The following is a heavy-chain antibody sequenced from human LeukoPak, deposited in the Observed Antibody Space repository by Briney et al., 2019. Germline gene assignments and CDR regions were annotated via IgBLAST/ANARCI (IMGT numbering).Heavy chain of an antibody. Sequence: SVKVSCKASGYTFTGYYMHWVRQAPGQGLEWMGGIIPIFDTASYAQKFQGRVTITADESTSTAYMELSSLRSEDTAVYYCASQLLRDREYFQHWGQGTLVTVSS. CDR3: ASQLLRDREYFQH. V-gene: IGHV1-69*13. J-gene: IGHJ1*01. D-gene: IGHD2-2*01. CDR1: GYTFTGYY. CDR2: IIPIFDTA.